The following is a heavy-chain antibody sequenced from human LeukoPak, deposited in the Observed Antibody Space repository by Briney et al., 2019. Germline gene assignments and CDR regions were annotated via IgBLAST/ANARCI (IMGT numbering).Heavy chain of an antibody. CDR1: GGSISSANYY. D-gene: IGHD4-17*01. V-gene: IGHV4-39*01. CDR2: INHSGST. CDR3: ARHTADYGDYVVRGPPDKYYFDY. Sequence: SETLSLTCAVSGGSISSANYYWGWIRQPPGKGLEWIGEINHSGSTNYNPSLKSRVTISVDTSKNQFSLKLSSVTAADTAVYYCARHTADYGDYVVRGPPDKYYFDYWGQGTLVTVSS. J-gene: IGHJ4*02.